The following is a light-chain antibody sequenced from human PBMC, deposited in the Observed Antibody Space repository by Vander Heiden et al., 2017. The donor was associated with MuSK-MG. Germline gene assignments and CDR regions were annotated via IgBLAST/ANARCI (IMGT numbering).Light chain of an antibody. Sequence: SSVLTQPPSVSVPPGQTARITCGGNNIGSKSVNWYQQKPGQAPVMVVYDDSDRPSGSPERFSGSNSGNTATLTISRVEAGEEADYYCQVWDSRSDTGHVFGTGTKVTVL. CDR3: QVWDSRSDTGHV. CDR2: DDS. CDR1: NIGSKS. V-gene: IGLV3-21*02. J-gene: IGLJ1*01.